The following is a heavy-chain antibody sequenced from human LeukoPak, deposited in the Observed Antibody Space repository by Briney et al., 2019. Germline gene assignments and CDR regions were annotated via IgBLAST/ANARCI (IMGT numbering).Heavy chain of an antibody. V-gene: IGHV4-38-2*02. CDR2: NYHSGRT. Sequence: PSETLSLTCAVSGYSISSGYYWGWIRHPPGKVLGWIESNYHSGRTYYNPSIKSRVTISVDTAKNQFSLKLSSVTAADTAVYYCAREGESTTLTILGTFDYWGQGTLVSVSS. D-gene: IGHD4-17*01. J-gene: IGHJ4*02. CDR3: AREGESTTLTILGTFDY. CDR1: GYSISSGYY.